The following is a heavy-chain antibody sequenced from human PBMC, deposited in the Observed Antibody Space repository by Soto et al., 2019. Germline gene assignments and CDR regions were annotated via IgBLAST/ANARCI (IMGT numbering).Heavy chain of an antibody. Sequence: SETLSLTCTVSGGSISSSSYYWGWIRQPPGKGLEWIGSIYYSGSTYYNPSLKSRVTISVDTSKNQFSLKLSSVTAADTAVYYCARDRAVDTAIVFDYWGQGTLVTVSS. J-gene: IGHJ4*02. CDR2: IYYSGST. D-gene: IGHD5-18*01. CDR3: ARDRAVDTAIVFDY. CDR1: GGSISSSSYY. V-gene: IGHV4-39*07.